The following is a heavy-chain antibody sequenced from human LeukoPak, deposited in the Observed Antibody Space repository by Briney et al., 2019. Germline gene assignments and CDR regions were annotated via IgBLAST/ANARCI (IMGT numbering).Heavy chain of an antibody. D-gene: IGHD2-2*01. Sequence: GGSLRLSCAASGFSFSSHGMSWVRQAPGEGLEWVSGIIGGAGSTYYADSVKGRFTISGDNSKNTLFLQMNSLRAEDTAVYYCAHGAMYQLDYWGQGTLVTVSS. J-gene: IGHJ4*02. CDR1: GFSFSSHG. V-gene: IGHV3-23*01. CDR3: AHGAMYQLDY. CDR2: IIGGAGST.